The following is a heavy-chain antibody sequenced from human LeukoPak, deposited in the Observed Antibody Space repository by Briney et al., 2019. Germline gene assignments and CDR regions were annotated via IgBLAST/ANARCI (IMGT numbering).Heavy chain of an antibody. J-gene: IGHJ5*02. CDR2: IYYSGST. V-gene: IGHV4-59*01. CDR1: GGSISSYY. Sequence: SETLSLTCTVSGGSISSYYWSWIRQPPGKGLEWIGYIYYSGSTNYNPSLKSRVTISVDTSKNQFSLKLSSVTAADTAVYYCARVSLAWFDPWGQGTLVTVSS. CDR3: ARVSLAWFDP.